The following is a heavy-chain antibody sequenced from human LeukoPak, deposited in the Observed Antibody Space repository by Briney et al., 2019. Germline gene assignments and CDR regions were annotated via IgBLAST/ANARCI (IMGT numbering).Heavy chain of an antibody. V-gene: IGHV1-2*02. D-gene: IGHD3-22*01. J-gene: IGHJ4*02. CDR2: INPNSGGT. CDR1: GYTFTSYG. Sequence: ASVKVSCKASGYTFTSYGISWVRQAPGQGLEWMGWINPNSGGTDYAQKFQGRVTMTRDTSISTGHMELSRLRSDDTAVYYCARAGGPNYYESSGYLDYWGQGTLVTVSS. CDR3: ARAGGPNYYESSGYLDY.